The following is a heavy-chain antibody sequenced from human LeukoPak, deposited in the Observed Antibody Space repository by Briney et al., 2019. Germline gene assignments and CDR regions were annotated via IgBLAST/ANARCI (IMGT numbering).Heavy chain of an antibody. D-gene: IGHD1-26*01. Sequence: GGSLRLSCAASGFTFSSYSMDWVRQAPGKGLEWVSSISSSSSYIYYADSVRGRFTISRDNSKNTLYLQMNSLRAEDTAVYYCAKEANSGSYGYYYYYMDVWGKGTTVTVSS. CDR3: AKEANSGSYGYYYYYMDV. V-gene: IGHV3-21*04. CDR2: ISSSSSYI. J-gene: IGHJ6*03. CDR1: GFTFSSYS.